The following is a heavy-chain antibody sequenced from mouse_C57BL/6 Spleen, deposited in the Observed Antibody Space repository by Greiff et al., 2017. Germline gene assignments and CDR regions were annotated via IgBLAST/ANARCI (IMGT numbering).Heavy chain of an antibody. Sequence: EVQGVESGGGLVQPGGSMKLSCVASGFTFSNYWMNWVRQSPEKGLEWVAQIRLKSDNYATHYAESVKGRFTISRDDSKSSVYLQMNNLRAEDTGIYYCTETYYSNYDYFDYWGQGTTLTVSS. J-gene: IGHJ2*01. CDR1: GFTFSNYW. D-gene: IGHD2-5*01. CDR3: TETYYSNYDYFDY. V-gene: IGHV6-3*01. CDR2: IRLKSDNYAT.